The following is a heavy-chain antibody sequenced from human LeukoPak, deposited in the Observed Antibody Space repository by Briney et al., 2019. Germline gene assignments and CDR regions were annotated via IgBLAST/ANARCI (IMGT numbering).Heavy chain of an antibody. Sequence: GGSLRLSCAASGFTFSSYAMNWVRQAPGKGLEWVSSISSSSSTIYYADSVKGRFTISRDNAKKSLYLQMNSLRAEDTAVYYCARGVSYMDVWGKGTTVTVSS. CDR1: GFTFSSYA. V-gene: IGHV3-48*01. D-gene: IGHD3-16*02. CDR2: ISSSSSTI. J-gene: IGHJ6*03. CDR3: ARGVSYMDV.